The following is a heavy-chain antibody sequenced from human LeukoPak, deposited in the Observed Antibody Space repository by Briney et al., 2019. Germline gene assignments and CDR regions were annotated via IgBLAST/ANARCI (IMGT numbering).Heavy chain of an antibody. CDR1: GFTFSGSA. CDR3: TVPGYSSSSDY. J-gene: IGHJ4*02. CDR2: IRSKANNYAT. D-gene: IGHD6-6*01. Sequence: PGGSLRLSCAASGFTFSGSAMHWVRQASGKGLEWIGRIRSKANNYATAYTASVKGRFTISRDDSKNTAYLQMNSLKTEDTAVYYCTVPGYSSSSDYWGQGTLVTVSS. V-gene: IGHV3-73*01.